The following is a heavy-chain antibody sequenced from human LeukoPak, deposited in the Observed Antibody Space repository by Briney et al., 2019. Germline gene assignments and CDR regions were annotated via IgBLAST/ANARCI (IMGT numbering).Heavy chain of an antibody. J-gene: IGHJ6*02. Sequence: GRSLRLSCAASGFIFRDFGMHWVRQAPGKGLEWVAVISYDGDVKYYSDSVKGRFTISRDNSNNTVLLHLNSLRADDTAVYYCAKAVSSIHFYYGMDVWGQGTSVTVSS. CDR2: ISYDGDVK. V-gene: IGHV3-30*18. CDR3: AKAVSSIHFYYGMDV. D-gene: IGHD6-6*01. CDR1: GFIFRDFG.